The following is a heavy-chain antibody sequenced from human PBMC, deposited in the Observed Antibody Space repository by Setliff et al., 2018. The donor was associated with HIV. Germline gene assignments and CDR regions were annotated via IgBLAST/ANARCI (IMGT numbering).Heavy chain of an antibody. J-gene: IGHJ4*02. CDR2: LYYSGTT. D-gene: IGHD3-16*01. CDR3: ARRTLITGYDY. V-gene: IGHV4-39*01. CDR1: GGSISSRSYY. Sequence: SETLSLTCTVSGGSISSRSYYWGWIRQPPGKGLEWIGSLYYSGTTYYNPSLKSRLTISVDTSKNQFSLKLSSVTAADTAVYYCARRTLITGYDYWGQGTLVTVS.